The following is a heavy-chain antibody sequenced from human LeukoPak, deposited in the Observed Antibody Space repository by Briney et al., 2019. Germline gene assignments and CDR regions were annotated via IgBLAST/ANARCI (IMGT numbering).Heavy chain of an antibody. Sequence: SETLSLTCTVSGGSISYDYWSWIRQSPGKRLEWIGYIHYSGATNYSPSLKSRVTISVDTSKNQFSLKLSSVTAADTALYYCATLRGASTAVFDSWGQGALVTVSS. CDR2: IHYSGAT. CDR3: ATLRGASTAVFDS. V-gene: IGHV4-59*08. J-gene: IGHJ4*02. CDR1: GGSISYDY. D-gene: IGHD2-21*02.